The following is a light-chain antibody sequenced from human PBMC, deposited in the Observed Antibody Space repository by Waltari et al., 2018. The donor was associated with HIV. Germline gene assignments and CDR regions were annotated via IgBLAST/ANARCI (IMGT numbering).Light chain of an antibody. CDR2: EVS. J-gene: IGLJ2*01. CDR1: SSNL. Sequence: QSALTQPASVSGSPGPSITLPCTGTSSNLFSWYQQHPGKAPKLIIYEVSKRPSGVSDRFSASKSGNTASLTISGLQAEDEADYHCCSYVGVVNSFVLFGGGTKLTVL. V-gene: IGLV2-23*02. CDR3: CSYVGVVNSFVL.